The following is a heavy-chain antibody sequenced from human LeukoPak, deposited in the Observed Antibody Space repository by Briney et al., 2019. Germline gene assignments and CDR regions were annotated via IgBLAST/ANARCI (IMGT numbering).Heavy chain of an antibody. V-gene: IGHV3-21*01. CDR2: ISRTSSYI. J-gene: IGHJ4*02. D-gene: IGHD1-26*01. Sequence: GGSLRLSCAASGFTFSTYSMNWVRQAPGKGLEWVSCISRTSSYINYADSVKGRFTISRDNAKNSLFLQMNSLRAEDTAVYYCARDLGATPSGYWGQGTLVTVSP. CDR3: ARDLGATPSGY. CDR1: GFTFSTYS.